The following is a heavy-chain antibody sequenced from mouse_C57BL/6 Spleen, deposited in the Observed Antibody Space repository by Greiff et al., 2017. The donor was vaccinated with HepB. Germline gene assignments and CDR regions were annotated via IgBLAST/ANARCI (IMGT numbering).Heavy chain of an antibody. CDR2: IRNKANGYTT. CDR3: ARYTQVRDYYAVDY. J-gene: IGHJ4*01. D-gene: IGHD2-14*01. Sequence: DVHLVESGGGLVQPGGSLSLSCAASGFTFTDYYMSWVRQTPGKALEWLGFIRNKANGYTTEYSASVKGRFTISRDNSQSILYLQMNALRAEDSATYYCARYTQVRDYYAVDYWGPGTSVTVST. CDR1: GFTFTDYY. V-gene: IGHV7-3*01.